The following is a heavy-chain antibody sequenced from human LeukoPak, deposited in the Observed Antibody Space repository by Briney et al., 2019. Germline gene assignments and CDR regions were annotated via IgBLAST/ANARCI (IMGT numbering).Heavy chain of an antibody. CDR3: ARDRAYYYDSSGPQNP. J-gene: IGHJ5*02. CDR2: ISAYNGNT. D-gene: IGHD3-22*01. Sequence: ASVKVSCKASGGTFSSYAISWVRQAPGQGLEWMGWISAYNGNTNYAQKLQGRVTMTTDTSTSTAYMELRSLRSDDTAVYYCARDRAYYYDSSGPQNPWGQGILVTVSS. V-gene: IGHV1-18*01. CDR1: GGTFSSYA.